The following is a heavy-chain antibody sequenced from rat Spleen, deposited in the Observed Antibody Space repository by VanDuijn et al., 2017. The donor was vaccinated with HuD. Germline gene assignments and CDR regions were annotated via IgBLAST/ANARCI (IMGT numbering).Heavy chain of an antibody. J-gene: IGHJ3*01. V-gene: IGHV3-3*01. CDR2: INSAGTT. Sequence: VQLQESGPGPVKVSESLSLTCSVTGHSITSSYRWNWIRKFPGNKLEWMGYINSAGTTNYNPSLKSRISISRDTSKNQFFLQVNSVTTEDTATYYCARSDGTHYYLPFIYWGQGTQVTVSS. D-gene: IGHD1-12*02. CDR3: ARSDGTHYYLPFIY. CDR1: GHSITSSYR.